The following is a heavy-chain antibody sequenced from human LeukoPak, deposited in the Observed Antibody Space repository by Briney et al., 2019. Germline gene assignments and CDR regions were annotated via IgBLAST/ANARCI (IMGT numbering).Heavy chain of an antibody. D-gene: IGHD3-22*01. CDR1: GYTLTELS. CDR3: ATGTYYYDSSGYPYFDY. CDR2: FDPEDGET. V-gene: IGHV1-24*01. J-gene: IGHJ4*02. Sequence: AASVKVSCKVSGYTLTELSMHWVRQAPGKGLEWMGGFDPEDGETIYAQKFQGRVTMTEDTSTDTAYMELSSLRSEDTAVYYCATGTYYYDSSGYPYFDYWGQGTLVTVSS.